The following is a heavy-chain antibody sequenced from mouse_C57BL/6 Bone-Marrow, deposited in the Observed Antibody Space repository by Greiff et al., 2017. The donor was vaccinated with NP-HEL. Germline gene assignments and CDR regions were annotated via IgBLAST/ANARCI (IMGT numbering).Heavy chain of an antibody. CDR2: IWSGGST. Sequence: VQLQQSGPGLVQPSQSLSITCTVSGFSLTSYGVHWVRQSPGKGLEWLGVIWSGGSTDYNAAFISRLSISKDNSKSQVFFKMNSLQADDTAIYYCASPIYYGNYAMDYRGQGTSVTVSS. V-gene: IGHV2-2*01. CDR1: GFSLTSYG. J-gene: IGHJ4*01. D-gene: IGHD2-1*01. CDR3: ASPIYYGNYAMDY.